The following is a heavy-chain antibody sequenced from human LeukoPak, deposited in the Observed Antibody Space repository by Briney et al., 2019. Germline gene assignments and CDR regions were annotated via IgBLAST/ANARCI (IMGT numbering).Heavy chain of an antibody. CDR1: GFSFGSYW. D-gene: IGHD3-9*01. CDR2: IKQDGSEK. CDR3: AGGSGYLITS. J-gene: IGHJ5*02. Sequence: GGSLRLSCAATGFSFGSYWMNWVRQAPGKGLEWLAIIKQDGSEKHYKGSVEGRFTISRDNAKNSLHLQMNSLRADDTAVYYCAGGSGYLITSWGQGTLVTVSS. V-gene: IGHV3-7*01.